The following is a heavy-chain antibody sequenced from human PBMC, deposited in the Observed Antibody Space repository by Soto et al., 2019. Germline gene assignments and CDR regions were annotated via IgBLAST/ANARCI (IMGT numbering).Heavy chain of an antibody. CDR3: ARAPPERGCSYGLEYFDY. Sequence: SETLSLTCTVSGGSISSGDYYWSWIRQPPGKGLEWIGYIYYSGSTYYNPSLKSRVTISVDTSKNQFSLKLSSVTAADTAVYYCARAPPERGCSYGLEYFDYWGQGTLVTVSS. CDR2: IYYSGST. D-gene: IGHD5-18*01. J-gene: IGHJ4*02. CDR1: GGSISSGDYY. V-gene: IGHV4-30-4*01.